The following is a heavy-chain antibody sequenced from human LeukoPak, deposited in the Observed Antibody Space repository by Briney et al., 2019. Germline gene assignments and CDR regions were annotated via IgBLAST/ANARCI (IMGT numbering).Heavy chain of an antibody. D-gene: IGHD3-10*01. J-gene: IGHJ5*02. V-gene: IGHV3-21*01. CDR2: ISSSSSYI. CDR1: GFTFSSYS. Sequence: GGSLRLSCAASGFTFSSYSMNWVRQAPGKGLEGVSSISSSSSYIYYADSVKGRFTISRDNAKNSLYLQMNSLRAEDTAVYYCARGAHGSGTHRWFDPWGQGTLVTVSS. CDR3: ARGAHGSGTHRWFDP.